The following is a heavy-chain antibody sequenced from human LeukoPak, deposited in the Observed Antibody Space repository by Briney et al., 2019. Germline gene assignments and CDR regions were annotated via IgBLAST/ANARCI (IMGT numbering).Heavy chain of an antibody. D-gene: IGHD6-19*01. V-gene: IGHV1-2*02. Sequence: AASVKVSCKASGYTFTSYGISWVRQAPGQGLEWMGFINPNSGTSKYVQKFQDRVTMTRDTSINTVYMELSGLRSDDTAVYYCARDRAGGIAVAGDYWGQGTLVTVSS. CDR3: ARDRAGGIAVAGDY. J-gene: IGHJ4*02. CDR1: GYTFTSYG. CDR2: INPNSGTS.